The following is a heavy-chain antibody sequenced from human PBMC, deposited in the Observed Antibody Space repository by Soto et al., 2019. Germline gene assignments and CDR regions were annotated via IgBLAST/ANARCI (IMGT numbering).Heavy chain of an antibody. J-gene: IGHJ1*01. CDR2: IIPIFGTA. Sequence: QVQLVQSGAEVKKPGSSVKVSCKASGGTFSSYAISWVRQAPGQGLEWMGGIIPIFGTANYAQKFQGRVTMTADESTSTADMELISLRSEDTAVYYCARDTAAVAGTCQHWGQGTLVTVSS. CDR3: ARDTAAVAGTCQH. CDR1: GGTFSSYA. V-gene: IGHV1-69*12. D-gene: IGHD6-19*01.